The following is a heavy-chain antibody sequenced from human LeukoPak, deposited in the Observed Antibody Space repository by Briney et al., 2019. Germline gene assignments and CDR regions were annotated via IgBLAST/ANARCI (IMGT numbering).Heavy chain of an antibody. Sequence: SVKVSCKASGGTFISYAISWVRQAPGQGLEWMGRIIPILGIANYAQKFQGRVTITADKSTSTAYMELSSLRSEDTAVYYCARVGATGFLDYWGQGTLVTVSS. CDR1: GGTFISYA. CDR3: ARVGATGFLDY. V-gene: IGHV1-69*04. D-gene: IGHD1-26*01. CDR2: IIPILGIA. J-gene: IGHJ4*02.